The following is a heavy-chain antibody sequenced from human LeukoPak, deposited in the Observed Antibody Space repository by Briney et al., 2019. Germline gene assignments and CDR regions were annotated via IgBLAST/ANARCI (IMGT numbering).Heavy chain of an antibody. V-gene: IGHV3-23*01. CDR3: AKVYSGRYSSSYFDY. J-gene: IGHJ4*02. D-gene: IGHD6-13*01. CDR2: FSGRGGST. CDR1: GFSFSSYA. Sequence: GGSLRLSCVASGFSFSSYAMSWVRQAPGKGLEWVSVFSGRGGSTYYADSVKGRFTISRDNSKNTLYLQMNSLRAEDTAVYYCAKVYSGRYSSSYFDYWGQGTLVTVSS.